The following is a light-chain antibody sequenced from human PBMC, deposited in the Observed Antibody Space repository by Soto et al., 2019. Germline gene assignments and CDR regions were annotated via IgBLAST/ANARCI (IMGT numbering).Light chain of an antibody. J-gene: IGLJ3*02. CDR2: LEGSGSY. CDR1: SGHSSCI. CDR3: ETWDFNTRV. V-gene: IGLV4-60*02. Sequence: QPVLTQSSSASASLGSSVKLTCTLSSGHSSCIIAWHQQQPGKAPRYLMKLEGSGSYNKGSGVPDRFSGSSSGADRYLTISNLQFEAEADYYCETWDFNTRVFGGGTKLTVL.